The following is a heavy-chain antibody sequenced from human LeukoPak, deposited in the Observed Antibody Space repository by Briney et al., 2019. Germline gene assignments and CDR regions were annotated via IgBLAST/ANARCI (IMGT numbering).Heavy chain of an antibody. D-gene: IGHD3-16*01. CDR3: AREFSGGYFDY. Sequence: ASVKVSCKASGYTFTSHYMHWARQAPGQGLEWMGIVRPGAGSTNYAQMFQGRVTMTRDTSTSTVYMELSSLRSEDAAVYYCAREFSGGYFDYWGLGTLVTVSS. CDR1: GYTFTSHY. CDR2: VRPGAGST. J-gene: IGHJ4*02. V-gene: IGHV1-46*01.